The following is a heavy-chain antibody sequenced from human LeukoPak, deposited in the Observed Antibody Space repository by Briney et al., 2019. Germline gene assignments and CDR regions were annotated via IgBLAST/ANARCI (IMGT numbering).Heavy chain of an antibody. D-gene: IGHD1-1*01. CDR1: GYTFTAYY. V-gene: IGHV1-2*02. J-gene: IGHJ6*03. Sequence: ASVKVSCKASGYTFTAYYMHWVRQAPGRGLEWMGWINPNSGGTNYSQKFQGRVTMTRDTSITTAYMELSRLTSDDTAVYYCASHRGTTYYMDVWGKGTTVTISS. CDR3: ASHRGTTYYMDV. CDR2: INPNSGGT.